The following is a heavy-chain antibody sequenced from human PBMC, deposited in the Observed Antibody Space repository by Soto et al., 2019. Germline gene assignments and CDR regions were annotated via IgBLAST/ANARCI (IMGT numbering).Heavy chain of an antibody. CDR1: GGSVSSGSYY. Sequence: PSETLSLTCTVSGGSVSSGSYYWSWIRQPPGKGLEWIGYIYYSGSTNYNPSLKSRVTISVDTSKNQFSLKLSSVTAADTAVYYCARVEERGYSGYDYGTFDYWGQGTLVTVS. CDR2: IYYSGST. D-gene: IGHD5-12*01. V-gene: IGHV4-61*01. J-gene: IGHJ4*02. CDR3: ARVEERGYSGYDYGTFDY.